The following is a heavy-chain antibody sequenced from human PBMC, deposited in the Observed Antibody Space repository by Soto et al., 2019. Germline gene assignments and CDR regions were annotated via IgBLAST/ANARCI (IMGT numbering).Heavy chain of an antibody. CDR3: ARRKNSSGWYRWFDP. V-gene: IGHV4-34*01. J-gene: IGHJ5*02. Sequence: SETLSLTCAVYGGSFSGYYWSWIRQPPGKGLEWIGEINHSGSTNYNPSLKSRVTISVDTSKNQFSLKLSPVTAADTAVYYCARRKNSSGWYRWFDPWGQGTLVTVSS. D-gene: IGHD6-19*01. CDR2: INHSGST. CDR1: GGSFSGYY.